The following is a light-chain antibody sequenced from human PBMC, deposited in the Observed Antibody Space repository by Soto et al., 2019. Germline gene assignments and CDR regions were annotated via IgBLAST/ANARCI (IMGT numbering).Light chain of an antibody. CDR3: QQRSNWRT. J-gene: IGKJ1*01. V-gene: IGKV3-11*01. Sequence: EIVLTQSPATLSLSPGERATLCCRASQSVSSYLAWYQQKPGQAPRLLIYDASNRATGIPARFSGSGSGTDFTLTISSLEPEDFAVYYCQQRSNWRTFGQGTKVDIK. CDR2: DAS. CDR1: QSVSSY.